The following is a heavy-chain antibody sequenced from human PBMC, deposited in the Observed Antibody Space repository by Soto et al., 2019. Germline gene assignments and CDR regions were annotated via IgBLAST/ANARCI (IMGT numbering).Heavy chain of an antibody. J-gene: IGHJ6*02. Sequence: EVQLSESGGGLVQPGGSLRLSCAASGFTFSNYAMTWVRQAPGKGLEWVSGLNGSGGSTSSADSVKGRFAISRDNSKNSLYLQMNRLRAEDTAVYYCARVSWREKYGMDVWGQGTTVTVSS. CDR2: LNGSGGST. CDR1: GFTFSNYA. CDR3: ARVSWREKYGMDV. V-gene: IGHV3-23*01.